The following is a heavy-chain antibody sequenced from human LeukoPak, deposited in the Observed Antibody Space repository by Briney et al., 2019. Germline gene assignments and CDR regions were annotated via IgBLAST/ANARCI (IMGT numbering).Heavy chain of an antibody. Sequence: SETLSLTCSVSGFSIGTGYSWGWIRQPPGKGLEWIGTIYHRGNTYYNPSLMSRVTISLDTSKNQFSLKLSSVTAADTAVYYCARLGLWRRDYVADYWGQGTLVTVSS. V-gene: IGHV4-38-2*01. CDR1: GFSIGTGYS. D-gene: IGHD4-17*01. CDR2: IYHRGNT. J-gene: IGHJ4*02. CDR3: ARLGLWRRDYVADY.